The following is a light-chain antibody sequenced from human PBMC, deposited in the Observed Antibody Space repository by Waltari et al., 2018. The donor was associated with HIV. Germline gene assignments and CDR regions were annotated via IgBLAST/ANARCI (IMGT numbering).Light chain of an antibody. J-gene: IGLJ3*02. CDR1: SSNIGTHT. Sequence: QSVLTQPPSASGTPGQRVTISCSGSSSNIGTHTVSWYQQLPGTAPNLLIYDNNTRPSGVPDRFSGSKSGTSASLAISGLQSEDEADYYCASWDDSLNGRVFGGGTKLTVL. V-gene: IGLV1-44*01. CDR2: DNN. CDR3: ASWDDSLNGRV.